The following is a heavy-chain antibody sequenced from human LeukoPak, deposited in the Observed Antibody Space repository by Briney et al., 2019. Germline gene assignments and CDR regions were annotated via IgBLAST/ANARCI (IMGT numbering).Heavy chain of an antibody. CDR1: GFTFSSYW. D-gene: IGHD6-19*01. J-gene: IGHJ6*03. V-gene: IGHV3-7*01. CDR3: AREFRQWQVLNYYYYMDV. CDR2: IKQDGSEK. Sequence: GGSLRLSCAASGFTFSSYWMSWVRQAPGKGLEWVANIKQDGSEKYYVDSVKGRFTISRDNAKNSLYLQMNSLRAEDTAVYYCAREFRQWQVLNYYYYMDVWGKGTTVTVSS.